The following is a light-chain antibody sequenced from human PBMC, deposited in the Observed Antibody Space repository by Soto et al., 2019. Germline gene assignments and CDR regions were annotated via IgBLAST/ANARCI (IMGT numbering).Light chain of an antibody. Sequence: IVLTHSPGTLSLYPWEIATLSCRAGQSVSSNYLAWYRQKPGQAPRLLIYAASSRATGIPDRFSGSGSGTDFTLTIDGLEPEDFAVYYCQQYGSSPRTFGQGTKVDIK. CDR2: AAS. CDR3: QQYGSSPRT. V-gene: IGKV3-20*01. J-gene: IGKJ1*01. CDR1: QSVSSNY.